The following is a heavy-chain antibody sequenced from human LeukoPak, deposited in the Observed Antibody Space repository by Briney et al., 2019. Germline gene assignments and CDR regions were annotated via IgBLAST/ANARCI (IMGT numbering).Heavy chain of an antibody. J-gene: IGHJ6*02. CDR3: ARGEVGATDYYYGMDV. V-gene: IGHV1-2*04. Sequence: ASVKVSCKASGYTFTGYYMHWVRQAPGQGLEWMGWINPNSGGTNYAQKFQGWVTMTRDTSISTAYMELSRLRSDDTAVYYCARGEVGATDYYYGMDVWGQGTTVTVSS. D-gene: IGHD1-26*01. CDR2: INPNSGGT. CDR1: GYTFTGYY.